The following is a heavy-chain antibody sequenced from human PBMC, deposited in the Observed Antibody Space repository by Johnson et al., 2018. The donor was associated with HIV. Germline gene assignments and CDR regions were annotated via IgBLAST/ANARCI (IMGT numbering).Heavy chain of an antibody. Sequence: VQLVESGGVVVQPGGSLKLSCAASGFTFSSYDMHWVRQATGKGLEWVSAIGTAGDTYYPGSVKGRFTISRDNAKNSLYLQMNSLRAEDTAVYYCARSKDCSGGSCPDGFDIWGQGTMVIVSS. CDR1: GFTFSSYD. J-gene: IGHJ3*02. CDR3: ARSKDCSGGSCPDGFDI. CDR2: IGTAGDT. V-gene: IGHV3-13*01. D-gene: IGHD2-15*01.